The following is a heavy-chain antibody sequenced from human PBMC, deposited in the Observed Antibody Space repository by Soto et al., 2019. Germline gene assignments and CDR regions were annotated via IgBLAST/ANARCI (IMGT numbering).Heavy chain of an antibody. Sequence: QVQLVESGGGVVQPGRSLRLSCAASGFTFINSAMHWVRQAPGKGLEWVAVISYDGSNKYYADSVKGRFTISRDNSKNTMYLQMKSLSAEDTAVYHCARDHVKGTMTILWGQGTLVTVSS. CDR2: ISYDGSNK. D-gene: IGHD4-17*01. J-gene: IGHJ4*02. CDR3: ARDHVKGTMTIL. V-gene: IGHV3-30-3*01. CDR1: GFTFINSA.